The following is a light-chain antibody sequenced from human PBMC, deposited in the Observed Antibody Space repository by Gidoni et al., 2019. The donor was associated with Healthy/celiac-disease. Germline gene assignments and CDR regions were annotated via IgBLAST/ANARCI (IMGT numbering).Light chain of an antibody. V-gene: IGLV3-27*01. Sequence: SYELTQPSSGSVSPGQTARITCSGDVLAKKYARWFQQKPGQAPVLVIYKDSERPSGIPERFSGSSSGTTVTLTISGAQVEDEADYYCYSAADNKLRVFGGGTKLTVL. CDR1: VLAKKY. J-gene: IGLJ2*01. CDR2: KDS. CDR3: YSAADNKLRV.